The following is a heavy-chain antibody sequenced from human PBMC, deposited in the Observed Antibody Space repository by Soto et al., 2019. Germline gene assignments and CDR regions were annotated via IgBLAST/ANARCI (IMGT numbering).Heavy chain of an antibody. V-gene: IGHV4-34*01. D-gene: IGHD3-10*01. Sequence: SETLSLTCAVYGGSFSGYYWSWIRQPPGKGLEWIGEINHSGSTNYNPSLKSRVTISVDTSKNQFSLKLSSVTAADTAVYYCARGYYYGSGSYLRTTPSYYYYYYGMDVWGQGTTVT. CDR1: GGSFSGYY. CDR2: INHSGST. J-gene: IGHJ6*02. CDR3: ARGYYYGSGSYLRTTPSYYYYYYGMDV.